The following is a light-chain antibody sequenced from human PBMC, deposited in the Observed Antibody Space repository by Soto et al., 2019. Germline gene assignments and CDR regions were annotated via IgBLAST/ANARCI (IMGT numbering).Light chain of an antibody. CDR1: QGISSY. CDR3: QQYYSFPRT. Sequence: AILMTQSPSSLSASTGDRITITCRASQGISSYLAWYQQKPGKAPKLLIYAAYNLQSGVPSRFSGSGSGTDFTLTINCLQSEDFATYYCQQYYSFPRTFGQGTKVEIK. V-gene: IGKV1-8*01. J-gene: IGKJ1*01. CDR2: AAY.